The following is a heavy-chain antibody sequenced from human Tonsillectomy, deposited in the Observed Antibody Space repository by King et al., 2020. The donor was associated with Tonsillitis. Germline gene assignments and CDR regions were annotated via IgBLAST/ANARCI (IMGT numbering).Heavy chain of an antibody. D-gene: IGHD2-21*02. CDR3: ARGCWVVTPRDCFDS. V-gene: IGHV1-2*02. Sequence: QLVQSGAEVKKPGASVKVSCKASGYTFPAFCIHWVRQAPGQGLEWMGWINPNSGGTNFAQKFQGRVTMTRDTSISTAYMELSSLRSDDTAVYYCARGCWVVTPRDCFDSWGQGTLVTVSS. CDR1: GYTFPAFC. CDR2: INPNSGGT. J-gene: IGHJ5*01.